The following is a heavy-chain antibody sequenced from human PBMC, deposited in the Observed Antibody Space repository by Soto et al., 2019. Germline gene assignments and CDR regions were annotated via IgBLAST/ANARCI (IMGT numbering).Heavy chain of an antibody. Sequence: QLQLQESGPGLVKPSETLSLTCTVSGGSISSSSYYWGWIRQPPGKGLEWIGSIYYSGSTYYNPSLKSRVTISVDTSKNQFSLKLSSVTAADTAVYYCARSDDDHNYDFWSGYFGHFDYWGQGTLVTVSS. CDR3: ARSDDDHNYDFWSGYFGHFDY. V-gene: IGHV4-39*01. CDR2: IYYSGST. CDR1: GGSISSSSYY. J-gene: IGHJ4*02. D-gene: IGHD3-3*01.